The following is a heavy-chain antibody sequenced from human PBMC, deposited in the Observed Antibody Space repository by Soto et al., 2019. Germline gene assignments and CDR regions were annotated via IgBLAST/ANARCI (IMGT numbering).Heavy chain of an antibody. Sequence: PSETLFLTCTVSGGSVSSGSYYWSWIRQPPGKGLEWIGYIYYSGSTNYNPSLKSRVTISVDTSKNQFSLKLSSVTAADTAVYYCDRDQVLNSPPYYYFEYWGQGTLVTVPS. CDR1: GGSVSSGSYY. J-gene: IGHJ4*02. V-gene: IGHV4-61*01. D-gene: IGHD1-26*01. CDR2: IYYSGST. CDR3: DRDQVLNSPPYYYFEY.